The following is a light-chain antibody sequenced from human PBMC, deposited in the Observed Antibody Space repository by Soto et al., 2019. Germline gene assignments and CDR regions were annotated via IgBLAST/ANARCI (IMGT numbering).Light chain of an antibody. CDR2: DNN. J-gene: IGLJ2*01. V-gene: IGLV1-51*01. CDR1: SSNIGNNY. Sequence: QSVLTQSPSVSAAPGQQVTISCSGSSSNIGNNYVSWYQQLPGTAPKLLIDDNNKRPSGIPDRFSGSKSGTSGTLDITGLQTGDEADYYCATWDGSLPGEVFGGGTQLTVL. CDR3: ATWDGSLPGEV.